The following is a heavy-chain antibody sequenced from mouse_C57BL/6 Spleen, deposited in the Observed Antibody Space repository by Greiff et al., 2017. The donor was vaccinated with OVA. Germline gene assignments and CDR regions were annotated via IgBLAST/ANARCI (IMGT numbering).Heavy chain of an antibody. CDR2: INPNYGTT. V-gene: IGHV1-39*01. J-gene: IGHJ1*03. CDR1: GYSFTDYN. Sequence: VQLQQSGPELVKPGASVKISCKASGYSFTDYNMNWVKQSNGKSLEWIGVINPNYGTTSYNQKFKGKATLTADQSSSTAYMQLNSLTSDDSAVYYCARSEDYDDWYFDVWGTGTTVTVAS. CDR3: ARSEDYDDWYFDV. D-gene: IGHD2-4*01.